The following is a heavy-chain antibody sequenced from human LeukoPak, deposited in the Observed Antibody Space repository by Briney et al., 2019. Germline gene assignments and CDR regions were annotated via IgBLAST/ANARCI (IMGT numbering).Heavy chain of an antibody. J-gene: IGHJ6*02. CDR1: GGSISSGGDY. CDR3: ARGVWLAAADFYYYYGMDV. Sequence: SQTLSLTCTVSGGSISSGGDYWSWIRQHPGKGLEWIGYIDYSGSTFYSGSTYYNPSLKSRVTISVDTSKNQFSLKLSSVTAADTAVYYCARGVWLAAADFYYYYGMDVWGQGTTVTVSS. CDR2: IDYSGSTFYSGST. D-gene: IGHD6-13*01. V-gene: IGHV4-31*03.